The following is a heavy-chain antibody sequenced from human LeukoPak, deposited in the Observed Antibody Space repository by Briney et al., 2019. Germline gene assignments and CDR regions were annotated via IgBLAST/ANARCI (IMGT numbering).Heavy chain of an antibody. D-gene: IGHD6-13*01. J-gene: IGHJ4*02. V-gene: IGHV1-2*02. CDR1: GYTFTGYY. Sequence: ASVKVSCKASGYTFTGYYMHWVRQAPGQGLEWMGWINPNSGGTNYVQKFQGRVTMTRDTSISTAYMELSRLRSDDTAVYYCALSSSWYVNGLDYWGQGTLVTVSS. CDR3: ALSSSWYVNGLDY. CDR2: INPNSGGT.